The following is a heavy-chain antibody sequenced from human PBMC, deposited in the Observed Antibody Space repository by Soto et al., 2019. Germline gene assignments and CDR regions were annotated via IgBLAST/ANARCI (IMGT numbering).Heavy chain of an antibody. CDR3: ARVVQNNWFDP. J-gene: IGHJ5*02. D-gene: IGHD3-10*01. Sequence: PSATLSLTCAVTGYSISSGYHWGLIRQPPGKVLEWIGSIYHGGRTYYNPALNSRVTISVDTSKNQFSPKLSSVTAADTAVYYCARVVQNNWFDPWGQGALVTVSS. CDR1: GYSISSGYH. V-gene: IGHV4-38-2*01. CDR2: IYHGGRT.